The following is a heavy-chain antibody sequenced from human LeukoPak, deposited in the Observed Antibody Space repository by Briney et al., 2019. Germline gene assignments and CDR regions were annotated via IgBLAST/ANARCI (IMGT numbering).Heavy chain of an antibody. Sequence: SETLSLTCTVSGGSISSSSYYWGWIRQPPGKGLEWIGSIYYSGSTYYNPSLKSRVTISVDTSKNPFSLKLSSVTAADTAVYYCARLGSSGWYNFDYWGQGTLVTVSS. J-gene: IGHJ4*02. CDR1: GGSISSSSYY. D-gene: IGHD6-19*01. V-gene: IGHV4-39*01. CDR3: ARLGSSGWYNFDY. CDR2: IYYSGST.